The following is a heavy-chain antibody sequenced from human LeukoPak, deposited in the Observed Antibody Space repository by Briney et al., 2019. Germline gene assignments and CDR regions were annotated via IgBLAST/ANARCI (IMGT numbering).Heavy chain of an antibody. D-gene: IGHD1-26*01. V-gene: IGHV4-39*07. CDR2: IYYSGST. J-gene: IGHJ4*02. Sequence: SETLSLTCTVSGGSISSSSYHWGWIRQPPGKGLEWIGSIYYSGSTNYNPSLKSRVTISVDTSKNQFSLKLSSVTAVDTAVYYCARVYSGSDPRGVDYWGQGTLVTVSS. CDR1: GGSISSSSYH. CDR3: ARVYSGSDPRGVDY.